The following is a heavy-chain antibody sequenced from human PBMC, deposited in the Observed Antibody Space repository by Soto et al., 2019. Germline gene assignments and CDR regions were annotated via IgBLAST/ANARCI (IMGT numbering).Heavy chain of an antibody. CDR2: IHYSGST. J-gene: IGHJ2*01. Sequence: ETLSLTCTVSGGSISTYYWSWIRQPPGKGLEWIGYIHYSGSTNYNPSLKSRVAISVDTSKNQFSLTLTSVTAADTAVYYCARRYYGGNYWYFDLWGRGTLVTVSS. V-gene: IGHV4-59*08. CDR1: GGSISTYY. CDR3: ARRYYGGNYWYFDL. D-gene: IGHD4-17*01.